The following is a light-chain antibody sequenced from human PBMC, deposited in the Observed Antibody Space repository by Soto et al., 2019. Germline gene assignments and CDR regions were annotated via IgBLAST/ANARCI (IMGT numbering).Light chain of an antibody. Sequence: QSVLTQPPSASGTPGQRVTISCSGSSSNIGSNTVNWYQQVPGTPPKLLIYGNDQRPSGVPDRFSGSKSGTSASLAISGLQSEDEADYYCAAWDDSLNGYVFGTGTKVTV. CDR2: GND. CDR1: SSNIGSNT. CDR3: AAWDDSLNGYV. J-gene: IGLJ1*01. V-gene: IGLV1-44*01.